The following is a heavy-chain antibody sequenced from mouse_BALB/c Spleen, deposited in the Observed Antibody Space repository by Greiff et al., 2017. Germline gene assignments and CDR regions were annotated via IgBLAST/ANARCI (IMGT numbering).Heavy chain of an antibody. D-gene: IGHD2-1*01. CDR2: IYPYNGGT. V-gene: IGHV1S29*02. CDR1: GYTFTDYN. J-gene: IGHJ4*01. CDR3: ASYGNYEAMDY. Sequence: VQLKESGPELVKPGASVKISCKASGYTFTDYNMHWVKQSHGKSLEWIGYIYPYNGGTGYNQKFKSKATLTVDNSSSTAYMELRSLTSEDSAVYYCASYGNYEAMDYWGQGTSVTVSS.